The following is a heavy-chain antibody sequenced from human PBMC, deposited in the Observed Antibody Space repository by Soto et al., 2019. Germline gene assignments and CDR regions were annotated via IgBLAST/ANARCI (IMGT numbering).Heavy chain of an antibody. CDR3: ARCYCSIGSCYTCWHFDL. D-gene: IGHD2-15*01. V-gene: IGHV1-18*01. CDR2: IGPYNGNT. Sequence: QVQLVQSGPEVKKPGASVKVSCQASGYTFSNYGISWVRQAPGQRLEWMGWIGPYNGNTDYAQNFQGRVTMTRDTSTNTAYMELRSLRSDDTALYYCARCYCSIGSCYTCWHFDLWGRGALLTVSS. CDR1: GYTFSNYG. J-gene: IGHJ2*01.